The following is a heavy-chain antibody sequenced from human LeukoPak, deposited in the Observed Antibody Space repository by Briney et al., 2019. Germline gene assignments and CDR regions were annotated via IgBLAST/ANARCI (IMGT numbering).Heavy chain of an antibody. CDR2: FDPEDGET. V-gene: IGHV1-24*01. CDR3: ATVRRSSGYYYSLYYFDH. J-gene: IGHJ4*02. D-gene: IGHD3-22*01. CDR1: GYTLTELS. Sequence: ASVKVSCKVSGYTLTELSMHWVRQAPGKGLEWMGGFDPEDGETIYAQKFQGRVTMTEDTSTDTAYMELSSLRSEDTAVYYCATVRRSSGYYYSLYYFDHWGQGTLVTVSS.